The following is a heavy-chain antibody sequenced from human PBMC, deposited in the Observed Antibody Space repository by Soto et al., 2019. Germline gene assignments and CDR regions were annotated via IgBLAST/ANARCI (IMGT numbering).Heavy chain of an antibody. CDR2: VSGTGTRT. CDR3: AKDSWYFDL. J-gene: IGHJ4*02. Sequence: GGSLRLSCAASGFTFSSYTMSWVRQAPGKGLEWVSGVSGTGTRTYYADSVKGRFTISRDNAKNTVSLQMNSLRAEDTGVYYCAKDSWYFDLWSQGSLVTVSS. D-gene: IGHD6-13*01. V-gene: IGHV3-23*01. CDR1: GFTFSSYT.